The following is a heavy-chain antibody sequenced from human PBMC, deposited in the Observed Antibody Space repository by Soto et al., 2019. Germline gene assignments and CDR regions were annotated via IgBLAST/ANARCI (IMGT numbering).Heavy chain of an antibody. D-gene: IGHD2-2*01. V-gene: IGHV6-1*01. Sequence: QTLSLTCAISGDSVSSNSAAWNWIRQSPSRGLEWLGRTYYRSKWYNDYAVSVKSRITINPDTSKNQFSLQLNSVTPEDTAVYYCARGGVVVVPAALYYYGMDVWGQGTTVTVSS. CDR3: ARGGVVVVPAALYYYGMDV. CDR2: TYYRSKWYN. CDR1: GDSVSSNSAA. J-gene: IGHJ6*02.